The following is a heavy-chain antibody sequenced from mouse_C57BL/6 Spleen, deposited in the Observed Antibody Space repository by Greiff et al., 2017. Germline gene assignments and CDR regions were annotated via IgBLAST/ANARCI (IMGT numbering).Heavy chain of an antibody. CDR1: GYTFTSYW. CDR2: IDPNRGGT. V-gene: IGHV1-72*01. D-gene: IGHD2-5*01. J-gene: IGHJ4*01. CDR3: ARWSIVYSNYAMDY. Sequence: QVQLQQPGAELVKPGASVKLSCKASGYTFTSYWMHWVKQRPGRGLEWIGRIDPNRGGTKYNEKFKSKDTLTVDKPSSTAYMQLSSLTSEDSAVYYCARWSIVYSNYAMDYWGQGTSVTVSS.